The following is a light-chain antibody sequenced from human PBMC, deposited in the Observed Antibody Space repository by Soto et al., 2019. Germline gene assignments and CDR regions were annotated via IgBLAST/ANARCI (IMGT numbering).Light chain of an antibody. CDR1: QSISGSY. CDR2: DAS. CDR3: QQYGSSLIT. V-gene: IGKV3D-20*01. J-gene: IGKJ5*01. Sequence: EIVLTQSPATLSLSPGERATLSCGASQSISGSYLAWYQQKPGLAPRLLINDASSRATRIPNRFSGSGSGTDFTLTISRLEPEDFAVYYCQQYGSSLITFGQGTRLEIK.